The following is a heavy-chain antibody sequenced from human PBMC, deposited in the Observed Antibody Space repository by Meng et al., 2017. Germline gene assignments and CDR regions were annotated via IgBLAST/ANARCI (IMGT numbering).Heavy chain of an antibody. CDR2: ISAYNGNT. V-gene: IGHV1-18*01. Sequence: ASVKVSCKASGYTFTSYGISWVRQAPGQGLEWMGWISAYNGNTNYAQKFQGRVTMTTDTSTSTACMELRSLRSDDTAVYYCTRENYDILTGYYSPLYYYYYGMDVWGQGTTVTVSS. CDR1: GYTFTSYG. D-gene: IGHD3-9*01. CDR3: TRENYDILTGYYSPLYYYYYGMDV. J-gene: IGHJ6*02.